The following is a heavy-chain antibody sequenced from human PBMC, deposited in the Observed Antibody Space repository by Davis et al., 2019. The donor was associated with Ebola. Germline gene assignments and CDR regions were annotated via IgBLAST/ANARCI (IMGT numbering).Heavy chain of an antibody. CDR3: AKDMDIRGWDFDY. CDR1: GFTFAYYA. V-gene: IGHV3-9*01. J-gene: IGHJ4*01. Sequence: SLKISCAASGFTFAYYAMHWVRQAPGKGLEWVSGISWNSGSIGYADSVKGRFTISRDNSKNSLYLQMNSLRAEDTAFYYCAKDMDIRGWDFDYWGQGTLVTVSS. D-gene: IGHD6-19*01. CDR2: ISWNSGSI.